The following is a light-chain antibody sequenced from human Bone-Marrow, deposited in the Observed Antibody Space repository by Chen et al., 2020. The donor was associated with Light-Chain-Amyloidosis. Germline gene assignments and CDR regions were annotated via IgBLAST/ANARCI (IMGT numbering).Light chain of an antibody. CDR1: NIGSTS. Sequence: SYVLTQPSSVSVAPGQTATIACGGNNIGSTSVHWYQQTPGQAPLLVVYDDSDRPSGIPERLSGSNSGNTATLTISSVEAGDEADYYCQVCDRSSDRPVFGGGTKLTVL. CDR2: DDS. CDR3: QVCDRSSDRPV. J-gene: IGLJ3*02. V-gene: IGLV3-21*02.